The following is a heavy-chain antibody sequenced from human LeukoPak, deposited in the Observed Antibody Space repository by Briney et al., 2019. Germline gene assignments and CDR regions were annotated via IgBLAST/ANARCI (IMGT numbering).Heavy chain of an antibody. V-gene: IGHV3-23*01. J-gene: IGHJ4*02. CDR1: GFTFSSYA. Sequence: TGGSLRLSCAASGFTFSSYAMSWVRQAPGKGLEWVSAISGSGGSTYYADSVKGRFTISRDNSKNTLYLQMNSLRAEDTAVYYCAKDYSSGWHFDYWGQGTLVIVSS. CDR3: AKDYSSGWHFDY. D-gene: IGHD6-19*01. CDR2: ISGSGGST.